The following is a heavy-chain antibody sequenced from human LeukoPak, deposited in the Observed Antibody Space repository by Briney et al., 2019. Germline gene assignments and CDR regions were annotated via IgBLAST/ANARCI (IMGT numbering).Heavy chain of an antibody. J-gene: IGHJ4*02. Sequence: GASVKDSCKASGDTFTSNDINWVRQATGQGLGWMVWMNPNSGNTGYAQKVQGRVTMTRNTYLSTAYMELSRLRSEETAVYYCARGRDSSSSALDPWGEGTLVTVSS. CDR1: GDTFTSND. V-gene: IGHV1-8*01. CDR3: ARGRDSSSSALDP. D-gene: IGHD6-6*01. CDR2: MNPNSGNT.